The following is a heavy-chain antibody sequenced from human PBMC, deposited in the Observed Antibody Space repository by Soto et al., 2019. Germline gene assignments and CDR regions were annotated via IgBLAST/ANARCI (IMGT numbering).Heavy chain of an antibody. J-gene: IGHJ2*01. CDR3: ARGSAAKRYFDL. CDR1: GVPISGSDYH. Sequence: QVQLQESGPGLVKPSQTLSLMCTVSGVPISGSDYHWSWIRQSPGKGLEWIGYIFPSGATHYNSSRGSRITMSVETSKSQLSLRLTAVTAADTAVYFCARGSAAKRYFDLWGRGTLVTVSS. D-gene: IGHD5-18*01. V-gene: IGHV4-30-4*01. CDR2: IFPSGAT.